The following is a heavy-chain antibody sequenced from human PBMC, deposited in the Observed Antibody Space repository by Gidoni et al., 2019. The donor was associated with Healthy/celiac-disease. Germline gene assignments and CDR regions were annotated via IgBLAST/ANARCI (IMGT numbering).Heavy chain of an antibody. CDR3: AKPSGWWGYFDY. J-gene: IGHJ4*02. CDR1: GFTLRSYG. V-gene: IGHV3-30*18. D-gene: IGHD6-19*01. Sequence: QVQSVESGGGVVPPGRSRRLSSEASGFTLRSYGMHWVRQAPGKGLEWVAVISYDGSNKYYADSVKGRFTISRDNSKNTLDLQMNSLRAEDTAVYYCAKPSGWWGYFDYWGQGTLVTVSS. CDR2: ISYDGSNK.